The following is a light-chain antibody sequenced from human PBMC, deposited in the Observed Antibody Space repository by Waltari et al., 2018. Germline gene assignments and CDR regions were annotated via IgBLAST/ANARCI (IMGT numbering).Light chain of an antibody. CDR3: QMYVRLPVT. J-gene: IGKJ1*01. V-gene: IGKV3-20*01. CDR2: GAS. Sequence: ETVLTQSPGTLSLSPGEGATLSCRASQGVGRSLVWYQQEPGRAPRLLIYGASIRATGIPDMFTGSGSGTDFSLTISRLEPEDSAVYYCQMYVRLPVTFGQGTKVEI. CDR1: QGVGRS.